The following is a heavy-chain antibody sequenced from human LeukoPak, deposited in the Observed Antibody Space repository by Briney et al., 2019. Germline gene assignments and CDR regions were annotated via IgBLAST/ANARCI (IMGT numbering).Heavy chain of an antibody. J-gene: IGHJ4*02. CDR2: IRYDGDIK. D-gene: IGHD6-19*01. V-gene: IGHV3-30*18. CDR3: VKTGSGWFGDY. Sequence: PGRSLRLSCAASGFSFSGHAMHWVRQAPGKGLEWVAVIRYDGDIKYHADSVKGRFTISRDNSRNTLYLQMNSLRAEDTAVYYCVKTGSGWFGDYWGQGTLVTVSS. CDR1: GFSFSGHA.